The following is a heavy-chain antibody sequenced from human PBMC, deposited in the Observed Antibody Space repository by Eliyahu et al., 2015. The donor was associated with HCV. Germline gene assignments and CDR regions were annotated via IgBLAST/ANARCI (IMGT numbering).Heavy chain of an antibody. CDR3: ARSRNDIFPRGWFDP. D-gene: IGHD3-9*01. J-gene: IGHJ5*02. V-gene: IGHV4-34*01. Sequence: QVQLQQWGAGLLKPSETLSLTCAVYGGSFSGYYWSWIRQPPGKGLEWIGEINHSGSTNYNPSLKSRVTISVDTSKNQFSLKLSSVTAADTAVYYCARSRNDIFPRGWFDPWGQGTLVTVSS. CDR1: GGSFSGYY. CDR2: INHSGST.